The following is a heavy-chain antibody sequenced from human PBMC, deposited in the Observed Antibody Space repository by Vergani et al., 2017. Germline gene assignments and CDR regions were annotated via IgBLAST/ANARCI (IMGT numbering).Heavy chain of an antibody. Sequence: QVQLVESGGGVVQPGRSLRLSCAVSGFTFSSYGMHWVRQAPGKGLEWVAVIRYDGSNEHYGDSVKGRFTISRDNSKNTVYLQMSSLRVEDTAVYYCASYDSDGYGYWGQGTLVTVSS. CDR3: ASYDSDGYGY. CDR2: IRYDGSNE. D-gene: IGHD5-12*01. J-gene: IGHJ4*02. CDR1: GFTFSSYG. V-gene: IGHV3-33*01.